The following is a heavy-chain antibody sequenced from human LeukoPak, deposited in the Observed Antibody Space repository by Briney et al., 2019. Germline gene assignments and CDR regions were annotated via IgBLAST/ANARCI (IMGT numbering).Heavy chain of an antibody. CDR3: ARDVVVPAAIGIVASTFDY. CDR1: GYTFTGYY. Sequence: GASVKVSCKASGYTFTGYYMHWVRQAPGQGLEWMGWINPNSGGTNYAQKFQGRVTMIRDTSISTAYMELSRLRSDDTAVYYCARDVVVPAAIGIVASTFDYWGQGTLVTVSS. V-gene: IGHV1-2*02. J-gene: IGHJ4*02. CDR2: INPNSGGT. D-gene: IGHD2-2*02.